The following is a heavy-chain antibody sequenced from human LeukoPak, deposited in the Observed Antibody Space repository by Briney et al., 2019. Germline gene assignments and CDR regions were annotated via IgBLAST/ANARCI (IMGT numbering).Heavy chain of an antibody. CDR3: ARAPRDSSSSNYMRRFDY. J-gene: IGHJ4*02. CDR2: IYHSGST. D-gene: IGHD3-22*01. CDR1: GYSISSDNY. V-gene: IGHV4-38-2*01. Sequence: KPSETLSLTCAVSGYSISSDNYWVWIRQPPGQGLEWTGGIYHSGSTYYNQSLKRRVTMSVDTSKNQFSLKLSSVTAADTAVYYCARAPRDSSSSNYMRRFDYWGQGTLVTVSS.